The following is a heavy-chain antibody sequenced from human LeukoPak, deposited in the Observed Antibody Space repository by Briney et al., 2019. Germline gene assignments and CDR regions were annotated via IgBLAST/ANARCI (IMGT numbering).Heavy chain of an antibody. CDR1: GGSISSYY. D-gene: IGHD6-13*01. CDR3: ARDSAAGTFDY. V-gene: IGHV4-59*01. J-gene: IGHJ4*02. CDR2: IYYSGST. Sequence: SETLSLTCTVSGGSISSYYWSWIRQPPGKGLEWIGYIYYSGSTNYNPSLKSRVTISVDTSKNQFSLKLSSVTAADTAVYYCARDSAAGTFDYWGQGTLVTVSS.